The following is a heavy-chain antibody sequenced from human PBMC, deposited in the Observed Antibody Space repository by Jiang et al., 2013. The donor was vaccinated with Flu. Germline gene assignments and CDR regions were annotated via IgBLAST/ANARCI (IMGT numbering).Heavy chain of an antibody. J-gene: IGHJ4*02. V-gene: IGHV7-4-1*02. CDR1: GYTFTSYA. CDR3: ARGHSPYGDYVRLADY. CDR2: INTNTGNP. Sequence: SGYTFTSYAMNWVRQAPGQGLEWMGWINTNTGNPTYAQGFTGRFVFSLDTSVSTAYLQISSLKAEDTAVYYCARGHSPYGDYVRLADYWGQGTLVTVSS. D-gene: IGHD4-17*01.